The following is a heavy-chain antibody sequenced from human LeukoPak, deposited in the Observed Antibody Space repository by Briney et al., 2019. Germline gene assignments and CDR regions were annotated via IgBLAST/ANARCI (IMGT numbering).Heavy chain of an antibody. CDR3: ARAPRRLRYFDWLLDY. D-gene: IGHD3-9*01. V-gene: IGHV3-48*03. Sequence: GGSLRLSCAASGFTFSSYEMNWVRQAPGKGLEWVSYISSSGSTIYYADSVKGRFTISRDNAKNSLYLQMNSLRAEDTAVYYCARAPRRLRYFDWLLDYWGQGTLVTVSS. J-gene: IGHJ4*02. CDR2: ISSSGSTI. CDR1: GFTFSSYE.